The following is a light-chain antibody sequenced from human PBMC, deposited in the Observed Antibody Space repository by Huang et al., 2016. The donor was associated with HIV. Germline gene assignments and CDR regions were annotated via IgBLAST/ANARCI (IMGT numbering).Light chain of an antibody. Sequence: EIVLTQSPGTLSLSPGQRLTLSCRASLTVSNDYLAWYQQKPGQSPRLLIYAASTRAAGIPDRFSGSGSATDFILTVSRLEPEDSAVYYCQQYALSPWTFGHGTKVEI. CDR2: AAS. V-gene: IGKV3-20*01. CDR3: QQYALSPWT. CDR1: LTVSNDY. J-gene: IGKJ1*01.